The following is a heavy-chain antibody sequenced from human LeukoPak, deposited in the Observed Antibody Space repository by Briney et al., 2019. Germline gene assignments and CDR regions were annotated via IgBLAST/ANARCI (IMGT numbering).Heavy chain of an antibody. CDR2: ISPNGGGT. Sequence: ASVKVSCKASGYTFTGYYMHWVRQAPGQGLEWMGWISPNGGGTNYAQKFQGRVTMTRDTSISTAYMELSRLRSDDTAVYYCARGSDDFWSGYSPSYWGQGTLVTVSS. D-gene: IGHD3-3*01. V-gene: IGHV1-2*02. CDR1: GYTFTGYY. J-gene: IGHJ4*02. CDR3: ARGSDDFWSGYSPSY.